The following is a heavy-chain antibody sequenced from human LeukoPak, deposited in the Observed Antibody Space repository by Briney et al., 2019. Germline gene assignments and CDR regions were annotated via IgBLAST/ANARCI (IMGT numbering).Heavy chain of an antibody. D-gene: IGHD5-12*01. CDR3: AKDLQPVEMATMGY. V-gene: IGHV3-30*18. CDR2: ISYDGSNK. J-gene: IGHJ4*02. CDR1: GFTFSSYG. Sequence: PGGSLRLSCAASGFTFSSYGMHWVRQAPGKGLEWVAVISYDGSNKYYADSVKGRFTISRDNSKNTLYLQMNSLRAEDTAVYYCAKDLQPVEMATMGYWGQGTLVTVSS.